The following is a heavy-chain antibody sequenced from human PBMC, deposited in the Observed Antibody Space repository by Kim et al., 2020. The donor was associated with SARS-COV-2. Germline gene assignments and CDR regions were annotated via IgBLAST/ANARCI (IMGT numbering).Heavy chain of an antibody. Sequence: YADSVKGRITSSRDNAKNSLYLQMNSLRVEDTAVYHCAREDYSMIVVDNYWGQGTLVTVSS. J-gene: IGHJ4*02. CDR3: AREDYSMIVVDNY. D-gene: IGHD3-22*01. V-gene: IGHV3-11*05.